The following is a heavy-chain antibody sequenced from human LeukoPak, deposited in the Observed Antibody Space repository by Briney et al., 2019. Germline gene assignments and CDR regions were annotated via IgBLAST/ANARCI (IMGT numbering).Heavy chain of an antibody. J-gene: IGHJ6*03. D-gene: IGHD6-13*01. CDR3: ARLEAGSHYMGV. CDR1: GFTFSSYS. Sequence: GGSLRLSCAASGFTFSSYSMNWVRQAPGKGLEWMGIIHPGDSDTRYSPSFQGQVTISADKSISTAYLQWSSLKASDTAMYYCARLEAGSHYMGVWGKGTTVTVSS. V-gene: IGHV5-51*01. CDR2: IHPGDSDT.